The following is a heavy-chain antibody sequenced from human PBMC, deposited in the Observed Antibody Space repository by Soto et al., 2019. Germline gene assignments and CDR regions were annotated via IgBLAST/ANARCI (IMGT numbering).Heavy chain of an antibody. CDR3: PRNRRKGYYYYGMDV. J-gene: IGHJ6*02. CDR1: GYSFTSYW. V-gene: IGHV5-51*01. Sequence: PGESLKISCKGSGYSFTSYWIGWVRQMPGKGLEWMGIIYPGDSDTRYSPSFQGQVTISADKSISTAYLQWSSLKASDTAMYYCPRNRRKGYYYYGMDVWGQGTTVTVSS. CDR2: IYPGDSDT.